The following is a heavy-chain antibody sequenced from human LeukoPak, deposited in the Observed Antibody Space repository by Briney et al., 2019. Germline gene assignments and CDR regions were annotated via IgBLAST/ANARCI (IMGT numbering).Heavy chain of an antibody. Sequence: ASVKVSCKASGYIFSNYDISWVRPATGQGLEWMGWMNPNSGNTGYALQFQGRVTFSTDTSITTAYMEMSSVRSDDTAVYYCARAVRYQLLPDYWGQGTLVTVSS. CDR1: GYIFSNYD. CDR3: ARAVRYQLLPDY. CDR2: MNPNSGNT. D-gene: IGHD2-2*01. J-gene: IGHJ4*02. V-gene: IGHV1-8*01.